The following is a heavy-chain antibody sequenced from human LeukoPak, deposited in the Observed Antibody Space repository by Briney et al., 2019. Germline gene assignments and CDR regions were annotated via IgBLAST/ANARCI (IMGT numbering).Heavy chain of an antibody. CDR3: ARELYSVNPHDGFDI. Sequence: GGSLGLSCTASGFTFTSHSMHWVRQAPGKGLEYVSSITANGGSTYYGNSVRGRFTISRDNSKKTLYLQMGSLRAEDMAVYYCARELYSVNPHDGFDIWGQGTMVTVSS. D-gene: IGHD1-26*01. CDR2: ITANGGST. CDR1: GFTFTSHS. J-gene: IGHJ3*02. V-gene: IGHV3-64*01.